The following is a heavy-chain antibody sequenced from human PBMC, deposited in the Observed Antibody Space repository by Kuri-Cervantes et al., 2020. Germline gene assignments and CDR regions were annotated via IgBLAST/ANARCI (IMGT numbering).Heavy chain of an antibody. CDR2: ISYDGSNK. CDR1: GYTFSSYA. J-gene: IGHJ6*02. V-gene: IGHV3-30*01. CDR3: AKVGMVDV. Sequence: SCKASGYTFSSYAMHWVRQAPGKGLEWVAVISYDGSNKYYADSVKGRFTISRDNSKNTLYLQMNSLRAEDTAVYYCAKVGMVDVWGQGTTVTVSS. D-gene: IGHD1-14*01.